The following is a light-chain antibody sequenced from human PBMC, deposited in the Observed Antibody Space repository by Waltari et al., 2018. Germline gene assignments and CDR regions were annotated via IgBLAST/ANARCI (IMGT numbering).Light chain of an antibody. Sequence: QSVLTPPPSASGTPGQRVTMSFSGSAPNIGTTLVNCYQQLPAKAPKLVIYRSDQRPSGVPDRFSASKSGTSASLAISGLQSEDEADYYCAAWDDSLGGRWVFGGGTKVTVL. CDR3: AAWDDSLGGRWV. CDR1: APNIGTTL. J-gene: IGLJ3*02. CDR2: RSD. V-gene: IGLV1-44*01.